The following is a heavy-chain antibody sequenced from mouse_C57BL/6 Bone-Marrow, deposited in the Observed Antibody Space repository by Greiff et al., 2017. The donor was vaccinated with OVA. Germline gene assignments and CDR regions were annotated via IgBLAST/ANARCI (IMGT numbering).Heavy chain of an antibody. V-gene: IGHV8-8*01. J-gene: IGHJ2*01. Sequence: QVTLKESGPGILQPSQTLSLTCSFSGFSLSTFGMGVGWIRQPSGKGLEWLAHIWWDDDKYYNPALKSRLTISKDTSKNQVFLKIANVDTADTATYYCARAYYYGSSYGYFDYWGQGTTLTVSS. CDR2: IWWDDDK. CDR1: GFSLSTFGMG. D-gene: IGHD1-1*01. CDR3: ARAYYYGSSYGYFDY.